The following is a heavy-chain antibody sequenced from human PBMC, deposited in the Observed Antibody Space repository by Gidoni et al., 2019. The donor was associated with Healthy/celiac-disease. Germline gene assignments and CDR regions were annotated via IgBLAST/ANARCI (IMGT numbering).Heavy chain of an antibody. Sequence: EVQLVESGGGLVQPGGSLRLSCAASGFPFSSYEMNWVRQAPGKGLGWVSYISSSGSTIYYADSVKGRFTISRDNAKNSLYLQMNSLRAEDTAVYYCARLSSSGYSYYGMDVWGQGTTVTVSS. CDR2: ISSSGSTI. CDR3: ARLSSSGYSYYGMDV. CDR1: GFPFSSYE. V-gene: IGHV3-48*03. J-gene: IGHJ6*02. D-gene: IGHD3-22*01.